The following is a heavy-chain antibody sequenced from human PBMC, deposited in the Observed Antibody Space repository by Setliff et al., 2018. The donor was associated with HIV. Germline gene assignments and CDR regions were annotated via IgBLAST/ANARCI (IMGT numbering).Heavy chain of an antibody. D-gene: IGHD3-22*01. CDR3: ARHSITLVVGVPERDDAFDI. Sequence: SETLSLTCTVSGGSLSSSNYYCGWIRQPPGKGLEWIGSIYYSWNTYYNPSPKSRVTISVDTSKNQFSLNVSSVTAADTAVYYCARHSITLVVGVPERDDAFDIWGQGTMVT. CDR2: IYYSWNT. V-gene: IGHV4-39*01. J-gene: IGHJ3*02. CDR1: GGSLSSSNYY.